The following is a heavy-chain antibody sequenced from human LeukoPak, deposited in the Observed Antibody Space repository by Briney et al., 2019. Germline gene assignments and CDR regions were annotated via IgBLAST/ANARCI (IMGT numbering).Heavy chain of an antibody. CDR1: GFSFTSYA. J-gene: IGHJ4*02. Sequence: PGGSLRLSCAASGFSFTSYAMTWVRQVPGKGLEWASAIRPSGEATFYADSVKGRFTVSRDNSKNTLYLQMNSLRAEDTALYYCAREGPDMTASHFDYWGQGTLVTVSS. CDR2: IRPSGEAT. CDR3: AREGPDMTASHFDY. D-gene: IGHD2-21*02. V-gene: IGHV3-23*01.